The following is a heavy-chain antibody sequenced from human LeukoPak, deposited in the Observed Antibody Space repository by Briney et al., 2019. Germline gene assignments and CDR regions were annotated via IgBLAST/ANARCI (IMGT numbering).Heavy chain of an antibody. V-gene: IGHV4-31*03. D-gene: IGHD5-12*01. CDR2: IYYSGST. CDR3: AAITVATIRDDAFDI. Sequence: PSQTLSLTCTVSGGSISSGGYYWSWIRQHPGKGLEWIGYIYYSGSTYYNPSLKSRVTISVDTSKNQFSLKLSSVTAADTAVYYCAAITVATIRDDAFDIWGQGTMVTVSS. CDR1: GGSISSGGYY. J-gene: IGHJ3*02.